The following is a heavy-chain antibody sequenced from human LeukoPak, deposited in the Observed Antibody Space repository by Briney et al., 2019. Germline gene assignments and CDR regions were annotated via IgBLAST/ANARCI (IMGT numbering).Heavy chain of an antibody. V-gene: IGHV3-23*01. CDR3: AKDLLRWSFDY. J-gene: IGHJ4*02. CDR1: GFTFSSNA. Sequence: SGGSLRLSCAASGFTFSSNAMTWVRQAPGKGLEWVSAIHGSDDNTHYADSVKGRFTISRDKSKNTLYLQMNSLRADDTDVYYCAKDLLRWSFDYWGQGTLVTVSS. D-gene: IGHD4-23*01. CDR2: IHGSDDNT.